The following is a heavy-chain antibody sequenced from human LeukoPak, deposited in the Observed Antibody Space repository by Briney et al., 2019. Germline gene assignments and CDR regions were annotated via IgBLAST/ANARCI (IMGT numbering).Heavy chain of an antibody. CDR1: GGSFSGYY. CDR2: INHSGST. D-gene: IGHD6-6*01. Sequence: SETLSLTCAVYGGSFSGYYWSWIRQPPGKGQEWIGEINHSGSTNYNPSLKSRVTISVDTSKNQFSLKLSSVTAADTAVYYCAREKYSSSPSRRIVDIWGQGTMVTVSS. CDR3: AREKYSSSPSRRIVDI. J-gene: IGHJ3*02. V-gene: IGHV4-34*01.